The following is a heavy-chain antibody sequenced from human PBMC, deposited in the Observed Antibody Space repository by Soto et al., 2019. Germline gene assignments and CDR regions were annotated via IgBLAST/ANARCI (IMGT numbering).Heavy chain of an antibody. J-gene: IGHJ6*03. CDR1: DGSISGLY. CDR2: IYSSRTT. D-gene: IGHD3-3*01. V-gene: IGHV4-59*08. Sequence: QVQLQESGPGLVKPSETLSLTCSVSDGSISGLYWTWVRHPPGKGLEWIGWIYSSRTTNYNPSHKSRVTISVDTSNNQYSLKLSSVTAADTAIYYCARLRNHYFMDAWGKGTTVTVSS. CDR3: ARLRNHYFMDA.